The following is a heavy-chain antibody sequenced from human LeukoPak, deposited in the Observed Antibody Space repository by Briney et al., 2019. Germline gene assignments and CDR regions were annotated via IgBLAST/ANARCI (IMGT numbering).Heavy chain of an antibody. Sequence: SETLSLTCTVSGGSISSSSYYWGWIRQPPGKGLEWMGSIYYSGSTYYNPSLKSRVTISVDTSKNQFSLKLSSVTAADTAVYYCARDRSGHRYSSSWYMGGLFDYWGQGTLVTVSS. CDR3: ARDRSGHRYSSSWYMGGLFDY. J-gene: IGHJ4*02. CDR1: GGSISSSSYY. V-gene: IGHV4-39*07. D-gene: IGHD6-13*01. CDR2: IYYSGST.